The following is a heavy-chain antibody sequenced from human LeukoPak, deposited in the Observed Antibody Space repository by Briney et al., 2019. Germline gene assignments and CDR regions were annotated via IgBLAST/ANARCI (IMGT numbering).Heavy chain of an antibody. CDR1: GFTFSDYY. Sequence: GGSLRLSCAASGFTFSDYYMAWIRQAPGRGLEWVSYISSSSSYTNYADSVKGRFTISRDNAENSLYLQMNSLRAEDTAVYYCARDVYYGSGSYFFDYWGQGTLVTVSS. V-gene: IGHV3-11*05. CDR3: ARDVYYGSGSYFFDY. D-gene: IGHD3-10*01. J-gene: IGHJ4*02. CDR2: ISSSSSYT.